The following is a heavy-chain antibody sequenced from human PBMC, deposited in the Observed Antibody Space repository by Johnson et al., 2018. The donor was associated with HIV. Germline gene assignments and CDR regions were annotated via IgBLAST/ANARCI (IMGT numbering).Heavy chain of an antibody. CDR1: GFTFSSYA. V-gene: IGHV3-48*03. Sequence: MLLVESGGGVVQPGRSLRLSCAASGFTFSSYAMHWIRQAPGKGLECLAYISSSGSSVYYTDSVKGRFTLHRDNTKNSLHLQMNSLRAEDTAASYCARVHIYCSGGSCYHLEHPFIWGQGTMVIVSS. D-gene: IGHD2-15*01. CDR2: ISSSGSSV. CDR3: ARVHIYCSGGSCYHLEHPFI. J-gene: IGHJ3*02.